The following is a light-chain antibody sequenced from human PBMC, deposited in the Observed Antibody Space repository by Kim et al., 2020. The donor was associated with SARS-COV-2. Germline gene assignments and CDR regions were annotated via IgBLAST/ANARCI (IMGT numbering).Light chain of an antibody. CDR1: TDNDNVLDR. V-gene: IGLV2-14*03. CDR2: DVS. CDR3: SSYTVSSTYV. J-gene: IGLJ1*01. Sequence: GQSITISCTAVTDNDNVLDRGSWYQQQPGTAPKLVIFDVSKRPSGISSRFSGSRSANTASLTISGLQPEDDADYFCSSYTVSSTYVFGSGTKVTVL.